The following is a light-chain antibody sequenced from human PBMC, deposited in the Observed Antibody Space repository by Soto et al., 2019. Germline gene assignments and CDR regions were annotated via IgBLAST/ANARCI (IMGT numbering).Light chain of an antibody. CDR2: AAS. CDR1: QGISNY. CDR3: QHLNSYPLT. V-gene: IGKV1-9*01. Sequence: DIQLTQSPSFLSASVGDRVTITCRASQGISNYLAWYQQKPGKAPKLLIYAASTLQSGVPSRFSGSGSESEFTLKISILQPEDFATYYFQHLNSYPLTFGGGTKVEIK. J-gene: IGKJ4*01.